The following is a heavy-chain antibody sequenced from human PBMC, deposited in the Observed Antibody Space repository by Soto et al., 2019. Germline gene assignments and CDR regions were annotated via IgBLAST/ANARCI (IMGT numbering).Heavy chain of an antibody. V-gene: IGHV3-23*01. D-gene: IGHD6-13*01. CDR1: GFTFSSFA. Sequence: PGGSLRLSCAASGFTFSSFAMSWVRQAPGKGLEWVSAITGSGDATFYADSVRGRFTMSRDNSENTLYLQMNSLGAEDTALYYCAKVGSSSWLKTFDYWGQGTLVTVSS. CDR3: AKVGSSSWLKTFDY. J-gene: IGHJ4*02. CDR2: ITGSGDAT.